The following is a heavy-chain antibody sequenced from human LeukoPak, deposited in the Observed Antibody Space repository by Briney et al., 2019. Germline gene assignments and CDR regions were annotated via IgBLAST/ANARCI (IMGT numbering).Heavy chain of an antibody. CDR1: GFIFGKYW. J-gene: IGHJ4*02. CDR3: ARDQYDTWSRRGNFDS. Sequence: GGSLRLSCAASGFIFGKYWMSWVRQAPGKGLEWVANIKLDGSEKNYVDSVKGRFTIFRDNTKNSLYLQMNSLRAEDTAVFYCARDQYDTWSRRGNFDSWGQGTLVIVSS. D-gene: IGHD3-3*01. V-gene: IGHV3-7*03. CDR2: IKLDGSEK.